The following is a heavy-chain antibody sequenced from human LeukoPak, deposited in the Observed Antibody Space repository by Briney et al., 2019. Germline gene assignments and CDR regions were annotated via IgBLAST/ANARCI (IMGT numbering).Heavy chain of an antibody. CDR3: AKDIAGYCSSTSCYGFDAFDI. J-gene: IGHJ3*02. V-gene: IGHV3-9*01. CDR2: ISWNSGSI. D-gene: IGHD2-2*01. CDR1: GFTFDDYA. Sequence: GGSLRLSCAASGFTFDDYAMHWVRQAPGKGLEWVSGISWNSGSIGYADSVKGRFTISRDNAKNSLYLQMNSLRAEDTALYYCAKDIAGYCSSTSCYGFDAFDIWGQGTMVTVSS.